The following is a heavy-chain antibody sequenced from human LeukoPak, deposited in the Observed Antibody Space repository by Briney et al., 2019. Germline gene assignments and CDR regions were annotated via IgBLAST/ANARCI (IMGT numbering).Heavy chain of an antibody. CDR1: GFTFSSYW. CDR3: ASGEIDY. V-gene: IGHV3-7*01. CDR2: IKQDGSEK. Sequence: GGSLRLSCVASGFTFSSYWMSWVRQAPGKGLEWVANIKQDGSEKYYVDSVEGRFTISRDNAKNSLYLQMNSLRAEDTAVYYCASGEIDYWGQGTLVTVSS. J-gene: IGHJ4*02.